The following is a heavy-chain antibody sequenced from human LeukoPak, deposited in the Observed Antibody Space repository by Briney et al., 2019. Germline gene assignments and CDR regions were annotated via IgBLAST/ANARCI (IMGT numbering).Heavy chain of an antibody. CDR3: ARGGSGPRRGYFDL. J-gene: IGHJ2*01. Sequence: SETLSLTCAVYGGSFSGYYWSWVRQPPGKGLEWIGEINHSGSTNYNPSLKSRVTISVDTSKNQFSLKLSSVTAADTAVYYCARGGSGPRRGYFDLWGRGTLVTVSS. CDR1: GGSFSGYY. CDR2: INHSGST. D-gene: IGHD2-15*01. V-gene: IGHV4-34*01.